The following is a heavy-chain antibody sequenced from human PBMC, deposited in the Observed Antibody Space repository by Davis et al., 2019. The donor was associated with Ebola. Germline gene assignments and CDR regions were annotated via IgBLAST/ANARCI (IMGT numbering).Heavy chain of an antibody. CDR3: AKVSSSGWYYFDY. CDR2: ISSSSSTI. J-gene: IGHJ4*02. CDR1: GFTFSGSG. V-gene: IGHV3-48*01. Sequence: GESLKISCAASGFTFSGSGMHWVRQAPGKGLEWVSSISSSSSTIYYADSVKGRFTISRDNAKNSLYLQMNSLRAEDTAVYYCAKVSSSGWYYFDYWGQGTLVTVSS. D-gene: IGHD6-19*01.